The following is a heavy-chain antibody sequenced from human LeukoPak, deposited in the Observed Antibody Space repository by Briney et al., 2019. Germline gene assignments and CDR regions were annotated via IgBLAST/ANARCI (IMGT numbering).Heavy chain of an antibody. Sequence: GSLRLSCAASGFTFSDYYMSWIRQPPGKGLEWIGEINHSGSTNYNPSLKSRVTISVDTSKNQFSLKLSSVTAADTAVYYCARTAFWSGYLDYWGQGTLVTVSS. CDR1: GFTFSDYY. CDR2: INHSGST. D-gene: IGHD3-3*01. V-gene: IGHV4-34*01. CDR3: ARTAFWSGYLDY. J-gene: IGHJ4*02.